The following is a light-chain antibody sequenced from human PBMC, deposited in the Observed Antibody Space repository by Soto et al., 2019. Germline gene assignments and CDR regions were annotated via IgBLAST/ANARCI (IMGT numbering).Light chain of an antibody. CDR2: LGS. CDR1: QSLLHSNGYNY. V-gene: IGKV2-28*01. J-gene: IGKJ1*01. CDR3: MQALQTRT. Sequence: DIVMTQSPLSLPVTPGEPASISCRSSQSLLHSNGYNYLDWYLQKPGQSPQLLIYLGSYRASGVPDRFSGSGSGTDFTLKIRRVEAEDVGVYYCMQALQTRTFGQGTKV.